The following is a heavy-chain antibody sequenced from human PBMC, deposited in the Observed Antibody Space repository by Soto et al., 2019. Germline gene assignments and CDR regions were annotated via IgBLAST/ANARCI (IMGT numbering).Heavy chain of an antibody. V-gene: IGHV3-23*01. CDR3: AKDLEGGVYAPAEYFQH. CDR2: ISGSGGST. Sequence: QTGGSLRLSCAASGFTFSSYAMSWVRQAPGKGLEWVSAISGSGGSTYYADSVKGRFTISRDNSKNTLYLQMNSLRAEDTAVYYCAKDLEGGVYAPAEYFQHWGQGTLVTVSS. J-gene: IGHJ1*01. CDR1: GFTFSSYA. D-gene: IGHD2-8*01.